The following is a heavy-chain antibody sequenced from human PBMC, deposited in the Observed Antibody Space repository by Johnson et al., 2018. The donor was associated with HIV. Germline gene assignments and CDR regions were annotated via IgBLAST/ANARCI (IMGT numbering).Heavy chain of an antibody. CDR1: GFTFDDYA. J-gene: IGHJ3*02. CDR2: ISWNGGSI. V-gene: IGHV3-9*01. CDR3: ARGLQARFDAFDI. D-gene: IGHD5-24*01. Sequence: VQLVESGGGSVPPGRSLRLSCAAYGFTFDDYAMHWVRQAPGKGLEWVSGISWNGGSIGYADPVKGRFTISRDNAKNSLYLQMHSLRAEDAAVYYCARGLQARFDAFDIWGQGTMVTVSS.